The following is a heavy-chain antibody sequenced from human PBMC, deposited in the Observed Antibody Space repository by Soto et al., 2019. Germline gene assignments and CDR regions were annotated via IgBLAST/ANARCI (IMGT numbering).Heavy chain of an antibody. Sequence: LRLSCAASGFTFSSYAMSWVRQAPGKGLEWVSAISGSGGSTYYADSVKGRFTISRDNSKNTLYLQMNSLRAEDTAVYYCAKATPTCSSTSCYVDYYSGMDVWGQGTTVTVSS. CDR3: AKATPTCSSTSCYVDYYSGMDV. CDR2: ISGSGGST. J-gene: IGHJ6*02. D-gene: IGHD2-2*01. CDR1: GFTFSSYA. V-gene: IGHV3-23*01.